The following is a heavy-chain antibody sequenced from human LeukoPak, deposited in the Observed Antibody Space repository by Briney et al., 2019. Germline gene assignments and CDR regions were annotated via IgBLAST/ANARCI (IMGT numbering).Heavy chain of an antibody. V-gene: IGHV4-34*01. CDR1: GGSFSGYY. CDR3: ARDSHILTGYRPNDAFDI. D-gene: IGHD3-9*01. J-gene: IGHJ3*02. CDR2: INHSGST. Sequence: SETLSLTCAVYGGSFSGYYWSWIRQPPGKGLEWIGEINHSGSTNYNPSLKSRVTISVDTSENQFSLKLSSVTAADTAVYYCARDSHILTGYRPNDAFDIWGQGTMVTVSS.